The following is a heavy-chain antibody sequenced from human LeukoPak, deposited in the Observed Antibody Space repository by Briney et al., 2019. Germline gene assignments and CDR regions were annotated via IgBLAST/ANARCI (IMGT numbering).Heavy chain of an antibody. V-gene: IGHV6-1*01. J-gene: IGHJ5*02. D-gene: IGHD6-19*01. Sequence: SQTLSLTCAISGDSVSSNSAAWNWIRQSPSRGLEWLGRTYYRSKWYNDYAVSVKSRITINPDTSKNQFSLQLNSVTPEDTAVHYCARGEAGAVAGTGNWFDPWGQGTLVTVSS. CDR1: GDSVSSNSAA. CDR2: TYYRSKWYN. CDR3: ARGEAGAVAGTGNWFDP.